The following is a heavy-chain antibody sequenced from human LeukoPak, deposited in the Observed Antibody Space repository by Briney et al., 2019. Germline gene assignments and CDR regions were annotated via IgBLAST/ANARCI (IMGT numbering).Heavy chain of an antibody. CDR2: ISGSGGST. J-gene: IGHJ4*02. CDR1: GFTFSSYA. Sequence: PGGSLRLSCATSGFTFSSYAMSWVRQAPGKGLEWVSAISGSGGSTYYADSVKGRFTISRDNSKNTLYLQMNSLRAEDTAVYYCARTNIGYSYAPYWGQGTLVTVSS. V-gene: IGHV3-23*01. CDR3: ARTNIGYSYAPY. D-gene: IGHD5-18*01.